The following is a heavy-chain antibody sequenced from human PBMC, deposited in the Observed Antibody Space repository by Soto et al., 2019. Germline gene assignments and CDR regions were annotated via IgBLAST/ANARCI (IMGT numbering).Heavy chain of an antibody. Sequence: QVQLQESGPGLVKPSEALSLTCTVSGGSVSSGSYYWSWIRQPPGKGLEWFGYIYYNGRTNYNPSLKSRVTIAVDTSKSRCSMKLSSVTAADTAVYYCARTARPPPPYGMDVWGQGTTVTVSS. CDR1: GGSVSSGSYY. V-gene: IGHV4-61*01. CDR3: ARTARPPPPYGMDV. CDR2: IYYNGRT. J-gene: IGHJ6*02.